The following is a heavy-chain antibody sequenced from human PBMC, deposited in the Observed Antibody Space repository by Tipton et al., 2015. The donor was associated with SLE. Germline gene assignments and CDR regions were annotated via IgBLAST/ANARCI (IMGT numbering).Heavy chain of an antibody. V-gene: IGHV4-39*01. CDR1: GGSISSSSYY. CDR2: IYYSGST. D-gene: IGHD6-13*01. CDR3: AAPIAAAGLGGFDP. J-gene: IGHJ5*02. Sequence: LRLSCTVSGGSISSSSYYWGWIRQPPGKGLEWIGSIYYSGSTYYNPSLKSRDTISVDTSKNQFSLKLSSVTAADTAVYYCAAPIAAAGLGGFDPWGQGTLVTVSS.